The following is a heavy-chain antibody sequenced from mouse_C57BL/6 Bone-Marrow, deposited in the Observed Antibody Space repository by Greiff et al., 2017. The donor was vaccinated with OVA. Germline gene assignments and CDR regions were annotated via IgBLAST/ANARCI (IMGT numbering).Heavy chain of an antibody. CDR2: IDPSDSYT. V-gene: IGHV1-69*01. Sequence: QVQLQQPGAELVMPGASVKLSCKASGYTFTSSWMHWVKQRPGQGLEWIGEIDPSDSYTNYNQKFKGKSTLTVDKSSSTAYMQLSSLTSEDSAVYYCARARNYYGSSAWFAYWGQGTLVTVSA. J-gene: IGHJ3*01. CDR1: GYTFTSSW. CDR3: ARARNYYGSSAWFAY. D-gene: IGHD1-1*01.